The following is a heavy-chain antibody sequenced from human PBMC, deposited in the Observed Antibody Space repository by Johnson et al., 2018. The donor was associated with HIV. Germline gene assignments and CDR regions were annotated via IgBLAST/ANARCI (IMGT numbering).Heavy chain of an antibody. J-gene: IGHJ3*02. V-gene: IGHV3-33*05. CDR3: ARDVRSGWHQGRDAFDI. CDR2: ISFDGTNK. Sequence: VQVVESGGGVVQPGGSLRLSCAASGFTFSSYGMHWVRQAPGKGLEWVAVISFDGTNKHYVDSVRGRFTISRDNSRNTLYLQMNSLRAEDTAVYYCARDVRSGWHQGRDAFDICGQGTMVTVSS. CDR1: GFTFSSYG. D-gene: IGHD6-19*01.